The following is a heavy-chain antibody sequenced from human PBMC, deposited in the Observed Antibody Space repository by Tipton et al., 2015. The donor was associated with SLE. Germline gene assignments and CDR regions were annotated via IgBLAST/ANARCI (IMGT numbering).Heavy chain of an antibody. J-gene: IGHJ3*02. CDR3: AREGDAFDI. Sequence: GLVKPSQTLSLTCAISGDSVSSNSAAWNWIRQSPSSGLEWLGRTYHRSKWYNDYALSLKSRITINPDTSKNQFSLHLNSVTPEDTAVYYCAREGDAFDIWGQGTRVTVSS. V-gene: IGHV6-1*01. CDR2: TYHRSKWYN. CDR1: GDSVSSNSAA.